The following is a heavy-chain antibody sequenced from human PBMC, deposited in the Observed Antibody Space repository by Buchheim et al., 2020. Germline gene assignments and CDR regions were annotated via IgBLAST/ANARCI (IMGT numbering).Heavy chain of an antibody. CDR3: ARDGSRTWFGIGWFDP. D-gene: IGHD3-10*01. J-gene: IGHJ5*02. CDR2: IYYSGST. V-gene: IGHV4-61*01. Sequence: QVQLQESGPGLVKPSETLSLTCTVSGGSVRRGSNYRCWIRQPPGKGLEWVGYIYYSGSTNYNPSLKSRVTISVDTSKNQFSLKLSSVTAADTAVYYCARDGSRTWFGIGWFDPWGQGTL. CDR1: GGSVRRGSNY.